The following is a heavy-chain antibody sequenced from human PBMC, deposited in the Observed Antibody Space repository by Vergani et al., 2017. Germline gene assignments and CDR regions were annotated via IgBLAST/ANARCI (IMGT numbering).Heavy chain of an antibody. Sequence: EVQLVETGGGLIQPGGSLRLSCAASGFTVSSNYVSWVRQAPGKGLEWVSVIYSGGSTYYADSVKGRFTISRDNSKNTLYLQMNSLRAEDTAVYYCARSQVPMVRGGFLDPWGQGTLVTVSS. CDR3: ARSQVPMVRGGFLDP. CDR1: GFTVSSNY. V-gene: IGHV3-53*02. J-gene: IGHJ5*02. D-gene: IGHD3-10*01. CDR2: IYSGGST.